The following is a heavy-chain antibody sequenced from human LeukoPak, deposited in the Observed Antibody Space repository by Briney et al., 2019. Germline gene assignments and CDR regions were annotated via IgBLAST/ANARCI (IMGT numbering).Heavy chain of an antibody. CDR1: GYTFTGYY. CDR3: ARGYYDSSDYEYFQH. CDR2: INPNSGGT. V-gene: IGHV1-2*02. J-gene: IGHJ1*01. Sequence: GASVKVSCKASGYTFTGYYMHWVRQAPGQGVGWMGWINPNSGGTNSTQKFQGRVTMTRDTSIITAYMDLSRLRSDDTAVYFCARGYYDSSDYEYFQHWGQGTLVTVSS. D-gene: IGHD3-22*01.